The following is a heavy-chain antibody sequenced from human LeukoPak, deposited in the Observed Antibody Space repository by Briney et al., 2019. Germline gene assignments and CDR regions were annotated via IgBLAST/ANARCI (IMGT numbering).Heavy chain of an antibody. Sequence: GGSLRLSCAASGFTFSSYAMSWVRQAPGNGLEWVSAISGSGGSTYYADSVKGRITISRDNSKNTLYLQMNSLRAEDTAVYYCAKAKGYYDSSGFDYWGQGTLVTVSS. CDR2: ISGSGGST. CDR3: AKAKGYYDSSGFDY. CDR1: GFTFSSYA. J-gene: IGHJ4*02. V-gene: IGHV3-23*01. D-gene: IGHD3-22*01.